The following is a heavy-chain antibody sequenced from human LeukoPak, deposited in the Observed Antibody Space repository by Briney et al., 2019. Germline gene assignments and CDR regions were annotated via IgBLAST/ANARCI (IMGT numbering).Heavy chain of an antibody. J-gene: IGHJ3*02. D-gene: IGHD3-22*01. Sequence: SETLSLTCSVSSGSISSYYWSWIRQPPGKGLEWIGYIHYTGSTNYNPSLKSRVTISVDTSKNQFSLKLSSVTAADTAVYYCVGGRGSSGKNPAFDIWGQGTMVTVSS. CDR3: VGGRGSSGKNPAFDI. V-gene: IGHV4-59*01. CDR2: IHYTGST. CDR1: SGSISSYY.